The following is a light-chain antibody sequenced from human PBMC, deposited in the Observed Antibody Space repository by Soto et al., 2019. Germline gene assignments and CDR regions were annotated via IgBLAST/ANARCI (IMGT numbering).Light chain of an antibody. CDR2: GAS. J-gene: IGKJ1*01. V-gene: IGKV3-20*01. CDR3: QQYASSLT. CDR1: QSVSSSF. Sequence: EIVLTQSPGSLSLSPGERATLSCRASQSVSSSFFAWYQQQPGQAPRLLISGASSGATGIPDRFSGSGSGTDFTLTISRLEPDDFAVYYCQQYASSLTFGQGTKVEIK.